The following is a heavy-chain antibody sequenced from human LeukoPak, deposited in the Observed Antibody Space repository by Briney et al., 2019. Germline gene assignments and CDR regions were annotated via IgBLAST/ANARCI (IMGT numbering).Heavy chain of an antibody. CDR1: GDSIRSSGFC. CDR3: ARHKSGIDWFDP. D-gene: IGHD1-14*01. Sequence: PSETLSLTCTLSGDSIRSSGFCWGWIRQPPGKGLECVGVICDTGNTYYNPSLKSRVTISVDTSKNQFSLRVTSVTAADTALYYCARHKSGIDWFDPWGQGTLVTVSS. V-gene: IGHV4-39*01. CDR2: ICDTGNT. J-gene: IGHJ5*02.